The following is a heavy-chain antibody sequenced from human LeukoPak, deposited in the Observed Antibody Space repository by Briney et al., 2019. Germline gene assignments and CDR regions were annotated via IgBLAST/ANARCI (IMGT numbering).Heavy chain of an antibody. CDR3: ARDKGYCSGGSCYPTFDC. V-gene: IGHV4-30-4*08. CDR2: IYYSGST. D-gene: IGHD2-15*01. J-gene: IGHJ4*02. CDR1: GGSISSGDYY. Sequence: PSQTLSLTCTVSGGSISSGDYYWSWIRQPPGKGLEWIGYIYYSGSTYYNLSLKSRVTISVDTSKNQFSLKLSSVTAADTAVYYCARDKGYCSGGSCYPTFDCWGQGTLVTVSS.